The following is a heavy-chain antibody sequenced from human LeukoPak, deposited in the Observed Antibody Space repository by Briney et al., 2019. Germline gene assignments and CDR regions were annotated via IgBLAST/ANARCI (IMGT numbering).Heavy chain of an antibody. V-gene: IGHV3-48*03. CDR2: ISSSGRGI. CDR3: ARGPRDPTEYCSRGTCSPTYDV. D-gene: IGHD2-15*01. Sequence: SGGSLTLSCAASGFTFSDYEMNWVRQAPGKGLEWVSYISSSGRGIYYADSVKGRYTISRDNAKNSPYLQMSSLRADDTTIYYCARGPRDPTEYCSRGTCSPTYDVWGQGTLVTVSS. J-gene: IGHJ4*02. CDR1: GFTFSDYE.